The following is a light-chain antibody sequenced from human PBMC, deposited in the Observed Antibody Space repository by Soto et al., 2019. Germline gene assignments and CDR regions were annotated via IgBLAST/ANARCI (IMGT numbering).Light chain of an antibody. V-gene: IGKV1-39*01. Sequence: DIQMTQSPCSRYASVGEGVTFPCRASQTISGYLNWYQQKPGKAPELLIYAASYLGNGVPSRCMGSGSGTYFTLTISSLQPEDLSTYYSQQRYTPPHTFGGGTKVDIK. CDR2: AAS. J-gene: IGKJ4*01. CDR3: QQRYTPPHT. CDR1: QTISGY.